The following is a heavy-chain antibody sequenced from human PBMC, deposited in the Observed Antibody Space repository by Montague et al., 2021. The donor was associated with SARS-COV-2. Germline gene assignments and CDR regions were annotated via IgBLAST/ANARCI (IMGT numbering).Heavy chain of an antibody. V-gene: IGHV4-34*01. CDR1: GGSFSDYY. D-gene: IGHD3-22*01. J-gene: IGHJ2*01. CDR2: INHSGST. Sequence: SETLSLTCAVYGGSFSDYYWSWIRQPPGKGPEWIGEINHSGSTNYDPSLRSRVTISVDTSKNQFSLKLSAVTAADTAVYYCERGAPTSSMILVVMTGAGWDFDLWGRGTLVTVSS. CDR3: ERGAPTSSMILVVMTGAGWDFDL.